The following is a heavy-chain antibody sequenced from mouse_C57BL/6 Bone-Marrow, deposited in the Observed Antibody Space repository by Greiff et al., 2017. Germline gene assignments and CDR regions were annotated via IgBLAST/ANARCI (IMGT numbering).Heavy chain of an antibody. CDR2: IDPSDSYT. J-gene: IGHJ3*01. CDR1: GYTFTSYW. V-gene: IGHV1-59*01. D-gene: IGHD2-4*01. Sequence: VQLQQPGAELVRPGTSVKLSCKASGYTFTSYWMHWVKQRPGQGLEWIGVIDPSDSYTNYNQKFKGKATLTVDTSSSTAYMQLSSLTSEVSAVYYGASPIYYDYPGTFAYWGQGTLVTVSA. CDR3: ASPIYYDYPGTFAY.